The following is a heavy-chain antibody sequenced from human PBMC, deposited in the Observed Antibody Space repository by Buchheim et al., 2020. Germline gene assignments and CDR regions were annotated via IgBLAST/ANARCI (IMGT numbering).Heavy chain of an antibody. CDR2: ISYDGSNK. Sequence: QVQMVESGGGVVQPGRSLRLSCAASGFTFSSYGMHWVRQAPGKGLEWVAVISYDGSNKYDADSVKGRFTISRDNSKNTLYLQMNSLRAEDTAVYYCAKDGLAMIVVVSYFDYWGQGTL. J-gene: IGHJ4*02. CDR1: GFTFSSYG. D-gene: IGHD3-22*01. V-gene: IGHV3-30*18. CDR3: AKDGLAMIVVVSYFDY.